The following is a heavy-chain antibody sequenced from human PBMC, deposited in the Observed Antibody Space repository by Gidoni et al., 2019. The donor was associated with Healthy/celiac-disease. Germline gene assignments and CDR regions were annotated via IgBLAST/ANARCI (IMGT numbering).Heavy chain of an antibody. CDR2: IYYSGST. V-gene: IGHV4-59*01. CDR1: GGPISTYY. Sequence: QVQLQASGPGLVKPSETLSLTCTASGGPISTYYWSWIRQPPGKGLEWIGYIYYSGSTNYSPSLKSRVTISVDTSKNPFSLKLSSVTAADTAVYYCARGYGGNSAAGYYYGMDVWGQGTTVTVSS. J-gene: IGHJ6*02. CDR3: ARGYGGNSAAGYYYGMDV. D-gene: IGHD2-21*02.